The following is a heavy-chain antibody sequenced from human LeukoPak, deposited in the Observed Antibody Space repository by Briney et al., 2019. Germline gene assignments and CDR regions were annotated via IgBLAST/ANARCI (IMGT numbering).Heavy chain of an antibody. J-gene: IGHJ4*02. CDR1: GYSFTSYW. V-gene: IGHV5-51*01. Sequence: GESLKISCKGSGYSFTSYWIGWVRQMPGKGLEWMGIMFPGDSDTRYSPSFQGQVTISPDKSINTAYLQWSSLKASDTAMYYCAREGKVAGTFDYWGQGTLVTVSS. D-gene: IGHD6-19*01. CDR2: MFPGDSDT. CDR3: AREGKVAGTFDY.